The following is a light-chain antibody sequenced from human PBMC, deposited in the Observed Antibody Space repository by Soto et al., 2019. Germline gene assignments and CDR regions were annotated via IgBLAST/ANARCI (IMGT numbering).Light chain of an antibody. Sequence: QLTQSPSSLSASVGDRVTITCRASQGIASYLAWYQQKPGQAPNLLIYAASTLQSGVASRFSGSGSGTDFPLTISSLQPEDFATYYCQQLNSYPLTFGGGTKVEI. CDR1: QGIASY. CDR2: AAS. V-gene: IGKV1-9*01. J-gene: IGKJ4*01. CDR3: QQLNSYPLT.